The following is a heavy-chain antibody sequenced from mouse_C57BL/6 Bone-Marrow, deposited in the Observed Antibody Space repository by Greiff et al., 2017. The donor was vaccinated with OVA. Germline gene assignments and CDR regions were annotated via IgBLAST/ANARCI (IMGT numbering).Heavy chain of an antibody. CDR2: ISSGGSYT. J-gene: IGHJ4*01. CDR1: GFTFSSYG. V-gene: IGHV5-6*01. Sequence: EVQGVESGGDLVKPGGSLKLSCAASGFTFSSYGMSWVRQTPDKRLEWVATISSGGSYTYYPDSVKGRFTISRDNAKNTLYLKMSSLKSEHTAMEYCARHDYYAMDYWGQGTSVTVSS. CDR3: ARHDYYAMDY.